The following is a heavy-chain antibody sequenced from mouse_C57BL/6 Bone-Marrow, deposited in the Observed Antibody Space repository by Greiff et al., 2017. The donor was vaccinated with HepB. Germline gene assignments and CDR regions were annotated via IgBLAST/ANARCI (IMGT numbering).Heavy chain of an antibody. Sequence: EVNVVESGPGLAKPSQPLSLTCSVTVYSITSDYWNWIRKFPGNKLEYMGYISYSGSTYYNPSLKSRISITRDTSKNQYYLQLNSVTTEDTATYYCARHYDGYYVYFDYWGQGTTLTVSS. V-gene: IGHV3-8*01. D-gene: IGHD2-3*01. J-gene: IGHJ2*01. CDR3: ARHYDGYYVYFDY. CDR2: ISYSGST. CDR1: VYSITSDY.